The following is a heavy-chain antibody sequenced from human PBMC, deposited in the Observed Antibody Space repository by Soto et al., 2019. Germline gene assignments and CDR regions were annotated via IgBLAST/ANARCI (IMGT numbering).Heavy chain of an antibody. CDR1: GGSISSNNW. CDR2: IYHSGDT. D-gene: IGHD4-4*01. J-gene: IGHJ4*02. V-gene: IGHV4-4*02. CDR3: ARETYSNYGGWIDF. Sequence: QVQLQESGPRLVKPSGTLSLTCTVSGGSISSNNWWTWVRQHPGKGLEWIGEIYHSGDTNYKPSLETRVSISVDKSKNQISLRLNSVTAADTAVYYCARETYSNYGGWIDFWGQGALVTVSS.